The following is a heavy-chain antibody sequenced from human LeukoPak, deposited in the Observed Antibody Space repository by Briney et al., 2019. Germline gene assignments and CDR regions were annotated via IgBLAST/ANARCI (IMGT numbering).Heavy chain of an antibody. D-gene: IGHD5-18*01. V-gene: IGHV4-59*01. CDR3: ARVSNSYGTPGYYYYGMDV. J-gene: IGHJ6*02. CDR2: IYYSGST. Sequence: SQTLSLTCTVSGGSISSYYWSWIRQPPGKGLEWIGYIYYSGSTNYNPSLKSRVTISVDTSKNQFSLKLSSVTAADTAVYYCARVSNSYGTPGYYYYGMDVWGQGTTVTVSS. CDR1: GGSISSYY.